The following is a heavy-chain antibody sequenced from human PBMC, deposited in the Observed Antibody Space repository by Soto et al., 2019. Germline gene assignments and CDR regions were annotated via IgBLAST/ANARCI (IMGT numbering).Heavy chain of an antibody. CDR2: ISSNGGST. CDR3: VKDRYVDY. V-gene: IGHV3-64D*06. Sequence: AVGSLRLSCSVFGFAFSNYAMHWVRQAPGKGLQYVSSISSNGGSTYYADSVKGRFTISRDNSKNTLYLQMSSLRLEDTAVYYCVKDRYVDYWGQGSLVTVSS. J-gene: IGHJ4*02. CDR1: GFAFSNYA.